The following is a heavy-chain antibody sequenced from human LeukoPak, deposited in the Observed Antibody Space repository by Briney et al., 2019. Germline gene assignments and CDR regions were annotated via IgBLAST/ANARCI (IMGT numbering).Heavy chain of an antibody. D-gene: IGHD3-22*01. V-gene: IGHV1-69*01. J-gene: IGHJ4*02. Sequence: GSSVKVSCKASGGTFSSYVISWVRQAPGQGLEWMGGIIPIFGTANYAQKFQGRVTITADESTSTAYMELSSLRSEDTAVYYCAGSRTPSYYDSSGYLTTSYWGQGTLVTVSS. CDR1: GGTFSSYV. CDR2: IIPIFGTA. CDR3: AGSRTPSYYDSSGYLTTSY.